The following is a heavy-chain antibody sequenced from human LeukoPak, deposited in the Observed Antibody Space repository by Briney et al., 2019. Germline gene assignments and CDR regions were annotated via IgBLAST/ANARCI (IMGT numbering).Heavy chain of an antibody. J-gene: IGHJ4*02. V-gene: IGHV3-23*01. D-gene: IGHD6-19*01. Sequence: QTGGSLRLSCAASGFTFSSYAMSRVRQAPGKGLEWVSAISGSGGSTHYADSVKGRFTISRDNSKNTLYLQMNSLRAEDTAVYYCAKDIAVAGSIDYWGQGTLVTVSS. CDR1: GFTFSSYA. CDR2: ISGSGGST. CDR3: AKDIAVAGSIDY.